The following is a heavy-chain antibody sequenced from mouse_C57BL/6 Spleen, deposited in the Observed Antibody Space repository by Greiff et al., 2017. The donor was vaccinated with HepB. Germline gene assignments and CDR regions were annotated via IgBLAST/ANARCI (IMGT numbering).Heavy chain of an antibody. D-gene: IGHD3-2*02. CDR1: GYTFTSYW. V-gene: IGHV1-69*01. CDR2: IDPSDSYT. CDR3: ARGGAQTTIYYAMDY. Sequence: VQLQQPGAELVMPGASVKLSCKASGYTFTSYWLHWVKQRPGQGLEWIGEIDPSDSYTNYNQKFKGKSTLTVDKSSSTDYMQLSSLTSEDAAVYYCARGGAQTTIYYAMDYWGQGTSVTVSS. J-gene: IGHJ4*01.